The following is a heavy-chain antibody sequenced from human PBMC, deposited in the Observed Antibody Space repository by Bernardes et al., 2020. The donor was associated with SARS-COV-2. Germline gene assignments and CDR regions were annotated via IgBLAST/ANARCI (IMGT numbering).Heavy chain of an antibody. J-gene: IGHJ4*02. V-gene: IGHV1-58*01. CDR1: GFTFTSSA. Sequence: SVKVSCKASGFTFTSSAVQWVRQARGQRLEWIGWIVVGSGNTNYAQKFQERVTITRDMSTSTAYMELSSLRSEDTAVYYCASYYYDSSGYYYAFDYWGQGTLVTVSS. CDR3: ASYYYDSSGYYYAFDY. D-gene: IGHD3-22*01. CDR2: IVVGSGNT.